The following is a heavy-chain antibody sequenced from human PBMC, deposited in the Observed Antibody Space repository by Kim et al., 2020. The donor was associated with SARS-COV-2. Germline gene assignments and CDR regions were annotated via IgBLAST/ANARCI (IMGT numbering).Heavy chain of an antibody. Sequence: GGSLRLSCVASGFTFSNSDMYWVRQVAGKGLEWVSTIVTTDDAFYPDYEKGGFTISRDNTKNSLYLQMNNLRVGDTGSYYCQRLKAYCGGDCSYDIWGQGPL. V-gene: IGHV3-13*01. D-gene: IGHD2-21*02. CDR1: GFTFSNSD. J-gene: IGHJ4*02. CDR2: IVTTDDA. CDR3: QRLKAYCGGDCSYDI.